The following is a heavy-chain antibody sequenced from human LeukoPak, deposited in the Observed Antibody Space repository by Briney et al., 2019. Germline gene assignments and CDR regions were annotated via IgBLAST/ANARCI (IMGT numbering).Heavy chain of an antibody. Sequence: SETLSLTCTVSGGSISSYYWSWIRQPPGKGLEWIGYIYYSGSTNYNPSLKSRVTISVDTSKNQFSLKLSSVTAADTAVYYCARVAPGGSYGDYFDYWGQGTLVTVSS. CDR2: IYYSGST. V-gene: IGHV4-59*01. D-gene: IGHD1-26*01. CDR3: ARVAPGGSYGDYFDY. CDR1: GGSISSYY. J-gene: IGHJ4*02.